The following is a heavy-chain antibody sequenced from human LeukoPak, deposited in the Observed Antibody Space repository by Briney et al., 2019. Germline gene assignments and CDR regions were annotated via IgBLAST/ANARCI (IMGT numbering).Heavy chain of an antibody. CDR3: AGGYSYHYYYMDV. CDR2: IYYSGST. Sequence: SETLSLTCTVSGGSISSGDSHWSWIRQPPGKGLEWIGYIYYSGSTYYNPSLKSRVTISVDTSKNQFSLKLSSVTAADTAVYYCAGGYSYHYYYMDVWGKGTTVTVSS. CDR1: GGSISSGDSH. J-gene: IGHJ6*03. V-gene: IGHV4-30-4*08. D-gene: IGHD5-18*01.